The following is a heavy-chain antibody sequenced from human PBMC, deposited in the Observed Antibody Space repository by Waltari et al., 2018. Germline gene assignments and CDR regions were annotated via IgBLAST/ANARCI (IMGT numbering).Heavy chain of an antibody. CDR2: INPNSGGT. D-gene: IGHD6-13*01. CDR1: GYTFTGYY. V-gene: IGHV1-2*06. CDR3: ATRAEAADLRYYYYYMDV. Sequence: QVQLVQSGAEVKKPGASVKVSCKASGYTFTGYYMHWVRQAPGQGLEWMGRINPNSGGTNYAQKFQGRVTMTRDTSISTAYMELSRLRSDDTAVYYCATRAEAADLRYYYYYMDVWGKGTTVTVSS. J-gene: IGHJ6*03.